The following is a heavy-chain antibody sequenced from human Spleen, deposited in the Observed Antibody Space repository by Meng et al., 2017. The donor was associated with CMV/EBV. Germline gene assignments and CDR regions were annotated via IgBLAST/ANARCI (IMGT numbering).Heavy chain of an antibody. CDR1: GFTFSSYS. V-gene: IGHV3-21*04. D-gene: IGHD5-18*01. Sequence: EVQLVESGGGLVKPGGSLRLSCAASGFTFSSYSMNWVRQAPGKGLEWVSSISSSSTYIYYADSVKGRFTISRDNAKNSLYLQMNSLRAEDTALYYCAKGLDVGYSNGVGGQGTLVTVSS. CDR2: ISSSSTYI. J-gene: IGHJ4*02. CDR3: AKGLDVGYSNGV.